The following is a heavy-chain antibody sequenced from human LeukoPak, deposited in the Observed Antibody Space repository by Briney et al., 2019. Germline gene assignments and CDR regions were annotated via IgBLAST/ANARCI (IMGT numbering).Heavy chain of an antibody. CDR3: ARGKVTDYVWGSSNFDY. Sequence: GGSLRLSCAASELSVGSNYMTWVRQAPGKGLEWVANIKQDGSAKNYVDSVKGRFTIIRDNAKNSLYLQMNSLRAEDTAVYYCARGKVTDYVWGSSNFDYWGQGTLVTVSS. CDR1: ELSVGSNY. D-gene: IGHD3-16*01. CDR2: IKQDGSAK. J-gene: IGHJ4*02. V-gene: IGHV3-7*01.